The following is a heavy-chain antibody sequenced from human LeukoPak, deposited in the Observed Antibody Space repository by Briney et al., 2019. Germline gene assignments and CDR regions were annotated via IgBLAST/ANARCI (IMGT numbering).Heavy chain of an antibody. D-gene: IGHD5-18*01. J-gene: IGHJ6*03. CDR3: ASTTLTLDTAMVYYYYYYMDA. Sequence: SETLSLSCTVSGGSISSSSYYWGWIRQPPGKGLEWIGSIYYSGSTYYNPSLKSRVTISVDTSKNQFSLKLSSVTAADTAVYYCASTTLTLDTAMVYYYYYYMDAWGKGITVTISS. CDR2: IYYSGST. CDR1: GGSISSSSYY. V-gene: IGHV4-39*07.